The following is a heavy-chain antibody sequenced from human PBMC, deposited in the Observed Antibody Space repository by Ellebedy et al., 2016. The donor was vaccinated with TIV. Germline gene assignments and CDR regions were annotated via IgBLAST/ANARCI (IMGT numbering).Heavy chain of an antibody. CDR1: GFSFSSYW. CDR3: LRQFDSGRYGIGY. V-gene: IGHV3-74*01. D-gene: IGHD6-19*01. Sequence: GESLKISCAASGFSFSSYWMHWVRQAPGKGLVWVSRIDSDGTSANYADFVKGRFTISRDNAKNTLYLQMNSLRAEDTALYYCLRQFDSGRYGIGYWGQGTLVTVSS. CDR2: IDSDGTSA. J-gene: IGHJ4*02.